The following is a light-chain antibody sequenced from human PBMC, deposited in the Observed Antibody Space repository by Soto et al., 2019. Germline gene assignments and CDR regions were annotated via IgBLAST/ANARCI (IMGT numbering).Light chain of an antibody. Sequence: IVMTQTPLSSPVTLGQPASISCRSSQSLVKSDGNTYLSWLQQRPGQPPRLLIYEISKRFSGVPDRCSGSGAGTDFTLKSSRVQAEDVGVYYCLQARQFPWTFGQGTKVEIK. CDR2: EIS. V-gene: IGKV2-24*01. CDR1: QSLVKSDGNTY. CDR3: LQARQFPWT. J-gene: IGKJ1*01.